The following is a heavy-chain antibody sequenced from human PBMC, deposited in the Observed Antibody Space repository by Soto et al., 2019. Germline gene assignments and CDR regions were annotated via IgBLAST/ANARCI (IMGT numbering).Heavy chain of an antibody. CDR2: IDPKDSYT. Sequence: GESRKISCKGSGFIFTSYWISWVRQMPGKGLEWMGRIDPKDSYTNYSPSFQGHVTISPDKSVSTAYLKWSSLKASDTAIYYCARHKSGGPSYLFAYWGQGTLVPVSS. CDR1: GFIFTSYW. CDR3: ARHKSGGPSYLFAY. V-gene: IGHV5-10-1*01. D-gene: IGHD2-21*01. J-gene: IGHJ4*02.